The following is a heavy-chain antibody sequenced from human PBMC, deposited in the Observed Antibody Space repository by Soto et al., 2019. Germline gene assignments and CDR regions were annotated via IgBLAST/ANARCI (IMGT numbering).Heavy chain of an antibody. Sequence: QVQLVESGGGLVKPGGSLRLSCAASGFTLRDYYMSWIRQAPGKGLEWVSYISSSGETIYYADSVKGRFTISRDSAKNSLSLQMNSLRAEDTVVYYCARDSWVFGVDYWGQGSLVTVSS. CDR1: GFTLRDYY. CDR3: ARDSWVFGVDY. D-gene: IGHD3-3*01. J-gene: IGHJ4*02. V-gene: IGHV3-11*01. CDR2: ISSSGETI.